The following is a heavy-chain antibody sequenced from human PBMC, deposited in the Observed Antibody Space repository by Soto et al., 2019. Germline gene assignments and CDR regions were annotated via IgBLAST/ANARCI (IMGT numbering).Heavy chain of an antibody. Sequence: SETLSLTCAAYGGSFSGYYWSWLRQAPGKGLEWIGEINHSGSTNYNPALKSRVTISVDTSKNQFSLKLSSVTAADKAVYYCARGRVTMVRGSFRRYYGMDVWGQGTTVTVSS. CDR3: ARGRVTMVRGSFRRYYGMDV. V-gene: IGHV4-34*01. CDR1: GGSFSGYY. D-gene: IGHD3-10*01. CDR2: INHSGST. J-gene: IGHJ6*02.